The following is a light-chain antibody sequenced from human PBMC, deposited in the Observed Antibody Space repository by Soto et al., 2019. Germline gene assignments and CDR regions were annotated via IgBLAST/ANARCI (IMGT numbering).Light chain of an antibody. CDR3: QQYLTYALT. V-gene: IGKV1D-16*01. CDR2: FAS. J-gene: IGKJ4*01. CDR1: QGISTL. Sequence: DIPMTQSPSSLSASVGDTVTITCRASQGISTLLAWYQQKPGKAPKSLIYFASSLESGVPSTFSGSGSGTEFTLTISSLQPDDFATYYCQQYLTYALTFGGGTKVEIK.